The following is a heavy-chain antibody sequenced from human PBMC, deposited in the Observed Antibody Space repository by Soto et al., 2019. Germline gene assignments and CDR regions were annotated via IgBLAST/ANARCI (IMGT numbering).Heavy chain of an antibody. V-gene: IGHV1-18*01. D-gene: IGHD5-12*01. Sequence: QVQLVQSGAEVKKPGASVKVSCKASGYTFTSYGISWVRQAPGQGLEWMGWISAYNGNTNYAQKLQGRVTMTTDTPTSTAYMELRSLRSEDTAVYYCARDPRGYRGYDSSGLDYWRQGTLVTVSS. CDR2: ISAYNGNT. J-gene: IGHJ4*02. CDR1: GYTFTSYG. CDR3: ARDPRGYRGYDSSGLDY.